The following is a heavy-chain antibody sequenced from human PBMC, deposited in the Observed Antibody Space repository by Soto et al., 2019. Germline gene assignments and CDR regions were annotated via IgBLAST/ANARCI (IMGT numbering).Heavy chain of an antibody. CDR2: IHGDHDK. V-gene: IGHV2-5*02. J-gene: IGHJ4*02. CDR1: GFSLSNSGVG. CDR3: AHCTLHDYGDYDPGTSHVFDS. D-gene: IGHD4-17*01. Sequence: QITLKESGPSPVKPTQTLTVTCTFSGFSLSNSGVGVAWIRQPPGKALEWFAFIHGDHDKGYRPSLKTRLTITKDTSKNQVVLTMTNMDPVDTATYFCAHCTLHDYGDYDPGTSHVFDSWGQGTLVTVSS.